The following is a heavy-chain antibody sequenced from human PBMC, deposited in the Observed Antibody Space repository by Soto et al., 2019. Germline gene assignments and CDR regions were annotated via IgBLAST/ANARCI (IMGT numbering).Heavy chain of an antibody. D-gene: IGHD6-13*01. CDR1: GFALNTYGVA. J-gene: IGHJ4*02. Sequence: QITLKESGPTLVKPTQTPTLTCTFSGFALNTYGVAVAWIRQPPGKALEWIALIYWDDDKRYSPSLKSRLTITKDTSKNQVVLTMTNMDPVDTATYYCAHNRIVASAGTGYFDYWGQGTLVTVSS. CDR2: IYWDDDK. V-gene: IGHV2-5*02. CDR3: AHNRIVASAGTGYFDY.